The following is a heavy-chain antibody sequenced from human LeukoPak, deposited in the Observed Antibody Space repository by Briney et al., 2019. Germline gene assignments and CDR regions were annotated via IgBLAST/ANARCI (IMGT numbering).Heavy chain of an antibody. V-gene: IGHV3-7*03. CDR1: GFTFSSYW. Sequence: GGSLRLSCAASGFTFSSYWMSWVRQAPGKGLEWVASVNQDGSEKYYVDSVKGRFTISRDNAKNSLYLQMNSLRAEDTAVYYCAKSRGYGSGKIDYWGQGTLVTVSS. CDR2: VNQDGSEK. CDR3: AKSRGYGSGKIDY. J-gene: IGHJ4*02. D-gene: IGHD3-10*01.